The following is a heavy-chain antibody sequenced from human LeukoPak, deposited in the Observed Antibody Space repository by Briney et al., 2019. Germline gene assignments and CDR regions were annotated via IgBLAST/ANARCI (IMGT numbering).Heavy chain of an antibody. Sequence: ASVKVSCKASGYTFTSYGISWVRQAPGQGLEWMGWISAYNGNTNYAQKLQGRVTMTTDTSTSTDYMELRSLRSDDTAVYYCARVVGTPYYDFWSGSYYMDVWGKGTTVTVSS. J-gene: IGHJ6*03. V-gene: IGHV1-18*01. CDR3: ARVVGTPYYDFWSGSYYMDV. D-gene: IGHD3-3*01. CDR1: GYTFTSYG. CDR2: ISAYNGNT.